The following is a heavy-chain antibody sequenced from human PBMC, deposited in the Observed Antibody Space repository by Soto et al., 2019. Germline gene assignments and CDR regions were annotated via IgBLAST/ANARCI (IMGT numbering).Heavy chain of an antibody. CDR3: AQKIRYLDTLDV. D-gene: IGHD3-9*01. J-gene: IGHJ6*01. CDR1: GFSLSTGGVA. V-gene: IGHV2-5*01. CDR2: IYWNDDK. Sequence: QITLEESAPTLVRPTQTLTLSCIFSGFSLSTGGVAVGWIRQPPGKALEWLALIYWNDDKLYSPSLKTRLTVTKDTTKNQVVLTMTNVEPVETATYYCAQKIRYLDTLDVWDREATVTVSS.